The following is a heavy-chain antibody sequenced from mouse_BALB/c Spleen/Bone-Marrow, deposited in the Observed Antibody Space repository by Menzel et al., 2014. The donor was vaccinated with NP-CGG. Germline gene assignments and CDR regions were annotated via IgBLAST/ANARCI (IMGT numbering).Heavy chain of an antibody. CDR1: GFNIKDTY. CDR2: IDPANGNT. D-gene: IGHD1-1*01. CDR3: AMYYYGSSLFAY. V-gene: IGHV14-3*02. Sequence: EVQLQQSGAELVKPGASVKLSCTASGFNIKDTYMHWVKQRPEQGLEWIGRIDPANGNTKYDPKFQGKATITADTSSNTAYLPLSSLTSEDPAVYYCAMYYYGSSLFAYWGQGTLVPVSA. J-gene: IGHJ3*01.